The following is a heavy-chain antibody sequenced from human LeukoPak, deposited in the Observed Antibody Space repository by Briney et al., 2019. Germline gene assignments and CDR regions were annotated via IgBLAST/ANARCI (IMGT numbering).Heavy chain of an antibody. CDR2: ISSSSSYI. Sequence: PGGSLRLSCAASGFTFSSYNMNWVRQAPGKGLEWVSSISSSSSYIYYADSVKGRFTISRDNAKNSLYLQMNSLRAEDTAVYYCARDEAPDSGYDFYYYMDVWGKGTTVTISS. J-gene: IGHJ6*03. V-gene: IGHV3-21*01. CDR1: GFTFSSYN. CDR3: ARDEAPDSGYDFYYYMDV. D-gene: IGHD5-12*01.